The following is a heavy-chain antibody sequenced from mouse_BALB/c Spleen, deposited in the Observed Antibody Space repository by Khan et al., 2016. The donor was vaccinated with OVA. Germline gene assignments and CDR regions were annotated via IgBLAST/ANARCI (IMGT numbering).Heavy chain of an antibody. CDR1: GYTFTSYT. Sequence: QVQLQQSGAEPARPGASVKMSCKASGYTFTSYTIHWIKLRPGQGLEWIGYINPSNGYTNYNQKFKDKATLTADKSSTTAYMHLSSLTSDDSAVYNCVRDGYYYRSDGWFAYWGQGTMVTVSA. J-gene: IGHJ3*01. V-gene: IGHV1-4*01. CDR3: VRDGYYYRSDGWFAY. CDR2: INPSNGYT. D-gene: IGHD1-1*02.